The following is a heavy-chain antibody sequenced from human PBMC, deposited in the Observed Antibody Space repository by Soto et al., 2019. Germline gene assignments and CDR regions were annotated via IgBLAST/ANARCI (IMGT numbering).Heavy chain of an antibody. CDR1: GFTFSSYG. CDR2: IWYDGSKK. CDR3: ARDGEQWVGVGLWYFDL. D-gene: IGHD6-19*01. J-gene: IGHJ2*01. Sequence: QVQLVDSGGGVVQPGRSLRLSCAASGFTFSSYGMHWVRQAPGKGPEWVAVIWYDGSKKYYADSVKGRFTISRDNSKNTLYRQMNGLRAEDTAVYYCARDGEQWVGVGLWYFDLWGRGTLVTVSS. V-gene: IGHV3-33*01.